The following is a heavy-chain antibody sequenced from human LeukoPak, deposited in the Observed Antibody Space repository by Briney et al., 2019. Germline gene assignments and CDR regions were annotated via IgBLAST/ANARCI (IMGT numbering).Heavy chain of an antibody. D-gene: IGHD2-15*01. Sequence: GSLRLSCAASGFTFSSYWMTWVRQAPGKGLGWVANIKQDGSEKYYVDSVKGRFTISRDNAKNSLYLQMNSLRAEDTAVYYCARDIVVIVAARYYYYGMDVWGQGTTVTVSS. CDR1: GFTFSSYW. CDR2: IKQDGSEK. J-gene: IGHJ6*02. CDR3: ARDIVVIVAARYYYYGMDV. V-gene: IGHV3-7*01.